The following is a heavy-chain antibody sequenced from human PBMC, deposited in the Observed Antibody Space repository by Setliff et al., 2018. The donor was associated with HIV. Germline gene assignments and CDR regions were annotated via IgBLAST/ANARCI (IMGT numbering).Heavy chain of an antibody. V-gene: IGHV4-31*08. CDR3: TGDYNSGSNRFDY. D-gene: IGHD3-10*01. Sequence: PSETLSLTCTVSGGSISSGAYYWTWIRQHPGKGLEWIGYIYYSGSTYYNPSLKSRVTISVDTSKNQFSLKLSSVTAADTAVYYCTGDYNSGSNRFDYWGQGTPVTVSS. J-gene: IGHJ4*02. CDR2: IYYSGST. CDR1: GGSISSGAYY.